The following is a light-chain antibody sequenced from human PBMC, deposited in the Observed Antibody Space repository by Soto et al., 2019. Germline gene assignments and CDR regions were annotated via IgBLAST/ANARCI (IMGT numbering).Light chain of an antibody. CDR2: EGS. CDR3: CAYVNSRSYV. CDR1: ISDVGRFDV. V-gene: IGLV2-23*01. Sequence: QSALTQPASVSGSLGQSITISCTGTISDVGRFDVVPWYQQHPGQVPKLIIYEGSRRPSGVSSRFSGSKSGNTASLTISGLQAEEEADYYCCAYVNSRSYVFGRGTKVTVL. J-gene: IGLJ1*01.